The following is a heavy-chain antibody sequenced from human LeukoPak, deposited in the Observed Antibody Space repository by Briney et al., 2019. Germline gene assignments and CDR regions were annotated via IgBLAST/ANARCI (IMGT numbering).Heavy chain of an antibody. J-gene: IGHJ4*02. D-gene: IGHD6-19*01. CDR1: GFTFSSYA. CDR2: ISGSGGST. V-gene: IGHV3-23*01. Sequence: QPGGSLRLSCAASGFTFSSYAMSWVRQAPGKGLERVSAISGSGGSTYYADSVKRRFTISKDNSKNTLYLQMNSLRAEDTAVYYCANIAVAGTSYWGQGTLVTVSS. CDR3: ANIAVAGTSY.